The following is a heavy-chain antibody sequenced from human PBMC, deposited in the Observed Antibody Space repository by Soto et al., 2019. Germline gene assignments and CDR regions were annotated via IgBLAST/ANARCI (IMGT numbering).Heavy chain of an antibody. CDR1: GFSFSSYT. Sequence: XGSLRLSCPASGFSFSSYTMHWVRQAPGKGLEWVAVISYDVSNRYYADSVKGRFTISRDNSKNTLYLQMNSLRAEDPSVYYCAGEWELRAFDICGQGTMVTVSS. CDR3: AGEWELRAFDI. CDR2: ISYDVSNR. V-gene: IGHV3-30-3*01. J-gene: IGHJ3*02. D-gene: IGHD1-26*01.